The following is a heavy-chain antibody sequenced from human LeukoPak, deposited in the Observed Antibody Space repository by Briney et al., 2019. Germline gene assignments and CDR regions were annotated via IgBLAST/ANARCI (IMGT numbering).Heavy chain of an antibody. CDR3: ARDSAGSGSYVGYFEY. J-gene: IGHJ4*02. CDR1: GFTFSSYE. V-gene: IGHV3-48*03. Sequence: GGSLRLSCAASGFTFSSYEMNWVRQAPGKGLEWVSYISSSGSTIYYADSVKGRFTISRDNAKNSLYLQMNSLRAEDTAVYYCARDSAGSGSYVGYFEYWGQGTLVTVPS. D-gene: IGHD3-10*01. CDR2: ISSSGSTI.